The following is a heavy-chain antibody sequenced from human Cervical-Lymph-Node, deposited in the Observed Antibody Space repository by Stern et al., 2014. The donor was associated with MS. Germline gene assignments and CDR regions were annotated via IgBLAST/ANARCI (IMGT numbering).Heavy chain of an antibody. V-gene: IGHV4-61*02. CDR1: GASISSGTSY. Sequence: VQLLESGPGLVKPSQTLSLTCTVSGASISSGTSYWSWIRQPAGGGLEWIGRLHASGATYYNPSLKSRVTLSGDTSKNQFSLNLNSVTAADTAVYYCARGHWELLGNNYFDSWGQGTLVTVSS. J-gene: IGHJ4*02. D-gene: IGHD1-26*01. CDR2: LHASGAT. CDR3: ARGHWELLGNNYFDS.